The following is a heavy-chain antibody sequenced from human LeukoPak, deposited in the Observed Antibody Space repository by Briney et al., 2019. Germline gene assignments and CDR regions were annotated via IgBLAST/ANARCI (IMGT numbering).Heavy chain of an antibody. Sequence: PGGSLRLSCAASGFTFSSYAMSWVRQAPGKGLEWVSSISSSSSYIYYADSVKGRFTIPRDNAKNSLYLQMNSLRAEDTAVYYCAREKSSSWYPNHDAFDIWGQGTMVTVSS. J-gene: IGHJ3*02. CDR1: GFTFSSYA. CDR2: ISSSSSYI. V-gene: IGHV3-21*01. D-gene: IGHD6-13*01. CDR3: AREKSSSWYPNHDAFDI.